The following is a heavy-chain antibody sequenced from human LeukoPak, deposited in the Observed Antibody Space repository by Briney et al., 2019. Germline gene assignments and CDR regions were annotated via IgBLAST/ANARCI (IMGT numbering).Heavy chain of an antibody. V-gene: IGHV3-30*14. CDR3: ARVDTVMAYYFDL. CDR2: ISYNATTK. D-gene: IGHD5-18*01. Sequence: GGSLRLSCEASGFTFTTYSLHWVRQTPGKGLEWVAVISYNATTKYYADSVMGRFTISRHNSRNTLYLQMNSLRAEDTAVYYCARVDTVMAYYFDLWGQGTLVTVSS. J-gene: IGHJ4*02. CDR1: GFTFTTYS.